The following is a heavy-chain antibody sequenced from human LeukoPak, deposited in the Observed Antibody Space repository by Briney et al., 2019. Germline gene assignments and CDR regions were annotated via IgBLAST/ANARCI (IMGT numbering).Heavy chain of an antibody. V-gene: IGHV4-31*03. CDR2: IYHSGTT. Sequence: SQTLSLTCTVSGGSITSGGYYWSWIRQHPGKGLEWVGFIYHSGTTFYNPSLRSRVTISVDTSENQFSLKLSSVTAADTAVYYCVRGLDYTNYFDYWGQGTLVTVSS. D-gene: IGHD3/OR15-3a*01. J-gene: IGHJ4*02. CDR3: VRGLDYTNYFDY. CDR1: GGSITSGGYY.